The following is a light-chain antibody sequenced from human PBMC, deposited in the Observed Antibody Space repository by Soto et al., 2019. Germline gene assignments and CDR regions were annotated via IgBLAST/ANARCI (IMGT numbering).Light chain of an antibody. CDR3: QQRSNWRWT. CDR2: DAS. J-gene: IGKJ1*01. V-gene: IGKV3D-20*02. Sequence: ELVLTQSPGTLSLSPGERATLSCRASQIITSTYFAWYQQKPGQAPRLLIYDASNRATGIPARFSGSGSGTDFTLTIRSLEPEDFAVYYCQQRSNWRWTFGQGTKVDIK. CDR1: QIITSTY.